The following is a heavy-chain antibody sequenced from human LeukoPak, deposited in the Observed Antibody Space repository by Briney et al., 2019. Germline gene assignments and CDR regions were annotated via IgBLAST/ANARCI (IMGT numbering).Heavy chain of an antibody. CDR1: GGSISSYY. CDR2: IYYSGST. J-gene: IGHJ5*02. Sequence: SETLSLTCTVSGGSISSYYWSWIRQPPGKGLEWIGYIYYSGSTNYNPSLKSRATISVDTSKNQFSLKLSSVTAADTAVYYCARTGGGSCYSCNWFDPWGQGTLVTVSS. D-gene: IGHD2-15*01. CDR3: ARTGGGSCYSCNWFDP. V-gene: IGHV4-59*12.